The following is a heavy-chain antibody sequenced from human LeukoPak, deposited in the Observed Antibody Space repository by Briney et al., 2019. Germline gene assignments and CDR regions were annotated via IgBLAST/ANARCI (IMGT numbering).Heavy chain of an antibody. CDR1: GFTFNTYA. J-gene: IGHJ3*02. CDR2: ISDSGGSA. V-gene: IGHV3-23*01. D-gene: IGHD3-9*01. Sequence: AGGSLRLSCAASGFTFNTYAMSWVRQAPGKGLEWVSAISDSGGSAYYADSVKGRFTISRDNSKNTLYLQMNSLRAEDTAVYYCAKRFYDILTGLRHAFDIWGQGTMVTVSS. CDR3: AKRFYDILTGLRHAFDI.